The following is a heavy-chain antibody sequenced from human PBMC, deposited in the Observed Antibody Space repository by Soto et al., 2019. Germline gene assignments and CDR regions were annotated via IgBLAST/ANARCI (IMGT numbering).Heavy chain of an antibody. CDR1: GYTFTGYY. CDR2: INPNSGGT. CDR3: AREGRYFDWLSPRYYYYYVDV. D-gene: IGHD3-9*01. J-gene: IGHJ6*03. V-gene: IGHV1-2*04. Sequence: ASVKVSCKASGYTFTGYYMHWVRQAPGQGLEWMGWINPNSGGTNYAQKFQGWVTMTRDTSISTAYMELSRLRSDDTAVYYCAREGRYFDWLSPRYYYYYVDVWGKGTTVTVSS.